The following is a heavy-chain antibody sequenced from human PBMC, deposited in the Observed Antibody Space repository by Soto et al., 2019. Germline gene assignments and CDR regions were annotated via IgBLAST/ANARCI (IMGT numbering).Heavy chain of an antibody. CDR2: IYYSGSS. CDR3: AGESGYCSGGSCYGSWFDP. D-gene: IGHD2-15*01. Sequence: SETLCLTCTVSGGSISSYYWSWVRQPPGKGLEWIGYIYYSGSSNYNPSLKSRVTISVDTSKNQFSLKLSSVTAADTAVYFCAGESGYCSGGSCYGSWFDPWGQGTLVTVS. CDR1: GGSISSYY. V-gene: IGHV4-59*01. J-gene: IGHJ5*02.